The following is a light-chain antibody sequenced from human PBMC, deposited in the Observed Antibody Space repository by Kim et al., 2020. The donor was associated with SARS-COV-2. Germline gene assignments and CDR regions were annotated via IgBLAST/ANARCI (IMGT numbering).Light chain of an antibody. CDR2: GAS. Sequence: VSPGESATLSCRARQSVSSNFAWYQQKPGQAPRLLIYGASTRATGIPARFSGSGSGTEFPLTISSLQSEDFAVYYCQQYNNWPLTFGQGTKVDIK. V-gene: IGKV3-15*01. CDR3: QQYNNWPLT. J-gene: IGKJ1*01. CDR1: QSVSSN.